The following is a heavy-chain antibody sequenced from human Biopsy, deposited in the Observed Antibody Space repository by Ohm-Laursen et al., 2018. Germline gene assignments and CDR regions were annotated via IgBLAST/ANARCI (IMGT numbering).Heavy chain of an antibody. D-gene: IGHD2-15*01. CDR3: ARRGSGGRSFDY. CDR1: GDSINSSY. J-gene: IGHJ4*02. V-gene: IGHV4-59*08. Sequence: GTLSLTCTVSGDSINSSYWSWIRQPPGKGLEWIGFISNSGNTNYNPSLKSRVTISVDTSKNQISLKLGSVTVADTAVFYCARRGSGGRSFDYWGQGSLITVSS. CDR2: ISNSGNT.